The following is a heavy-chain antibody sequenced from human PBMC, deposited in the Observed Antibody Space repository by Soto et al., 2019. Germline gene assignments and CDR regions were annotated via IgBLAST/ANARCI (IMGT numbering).Heavy chain of an antibody. CDR3: AKSLPYGGYLEYYFDY. J-gene: IGHJ4*02. CDR2: ISWNSGSI. D-gene: IGHD5-12*01. V-gene: IGHV3-9*01. Sequence: GGSLRLSCAASGFTFDDYAMHWVRQAPGKGLEWVSGISWNSGSIGYADSVKGRFTISRDNAKNSLYLQMNSLRAEDTALYYCAKSLPYGGYLEYYFDYWGQGTLVTVSS. CDR1: GFTFDDYA.